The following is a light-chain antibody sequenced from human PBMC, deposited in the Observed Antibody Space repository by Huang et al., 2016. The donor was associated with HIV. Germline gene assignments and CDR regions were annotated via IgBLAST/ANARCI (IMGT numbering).Light chain of an antibody. J-gene: IGKJ3*01. CDR3: QQYDNLRFT. CDR2: DTS. Sequence: DIQMTQSPSSLSASVGDRVTITCQATQDITNYLNWYQQKPGKAPKLLIYDTSKLETGVPARFSGSGSETDFTCTINSLQPEDIATYYCQQYDNLRFTFGPGTKVDIK. CDR1: QDITNY. V-gene: IGKV1-33*01.